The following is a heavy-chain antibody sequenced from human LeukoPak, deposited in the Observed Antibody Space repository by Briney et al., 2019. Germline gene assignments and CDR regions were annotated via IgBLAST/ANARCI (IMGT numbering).Heavy chain of an antibody. CDR3: ASSRVGAQYDFDY. Sequence: GASVKVSCKASGYTLTGYYMHWVRQAPGQGLEWMRWINPNSGDTNYAQKFQGRVTMTRDTSISTAYMELSRLRSDDTAVYYCASSRVGAQYDFDYWGQGTLVTVSS. CDR2: INPNSGDT. V-gene: IGHV1-2*02. D-gene: IGHD1-26*01. J-gene: IGHJ4*02. CDR1: GYTLTGYY.